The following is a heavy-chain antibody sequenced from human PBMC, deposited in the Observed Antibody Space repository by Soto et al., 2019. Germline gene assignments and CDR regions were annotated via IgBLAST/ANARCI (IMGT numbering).Heavy chain of an antibody. V-gene: IGHV1-18*01. CDR1: GYTFTSYG. CDR2: ISAHNGNT. CDR3: ARGRYGDY. D-gene: IGHD1-1*01. J-gene: IGHJ4*02. Sequence: QVHLVQSGAEVKKPGASVKVSCKASGYTFTSYGITWVRQAPGQGLEWMGWISAHNGNTDYAQKLXGRVIXXRXXXXSXAYMELRSLRSDDTAVYYCARGRYGDYWGQGALVTVSS.